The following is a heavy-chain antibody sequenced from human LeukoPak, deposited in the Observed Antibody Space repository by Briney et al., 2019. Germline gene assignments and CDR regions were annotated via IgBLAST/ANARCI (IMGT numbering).Heavy chain of an antibody. V-gene: IGHV4-39*02. CDR2: IYNSGST. D-gene: IGHD2-15*01. Sequence: SETLSLTCTVSGGSISSSSYYWGWIRQPPGKGLEWIGSIYNSGSTYYNPSLKSRVTISVDTSKNQFSLKLSSVTAADTAVYYCARDIDYSAFDYWGQGTLVTVSS. CDR3: ARDIDYSAFDY. J-gene: IGHJ4*02. CDR1: GGSISSSSYY.